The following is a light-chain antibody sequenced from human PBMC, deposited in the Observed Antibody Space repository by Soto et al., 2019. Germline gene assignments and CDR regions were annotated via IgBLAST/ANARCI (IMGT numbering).Light chain of an antibody. J-gene: IGKJ5*01. CDR3: QQRSNWPPT. Sequence: EVVLTQSPATLSLSPGEGATLSCRASQSVTIYLAWYQKKSGQPPRLLIYDVSKRATGIPARFSGSGSGTDFNLNIASLEPEDSAFYFCQQRSNWPPTFGQGTRLENK. CDR2: DVS. CDR1: QSVTIY. V-gene: IGKV3-11*01.